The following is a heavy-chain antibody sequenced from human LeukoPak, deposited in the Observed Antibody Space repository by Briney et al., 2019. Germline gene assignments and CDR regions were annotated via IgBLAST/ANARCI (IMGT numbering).Heavy chain of an antibody. D-gene: IGHD4-17*01. CDR3: ARGAQVSTVMLP. V-gene: IGHV1-2*06. J-gene: IGHJ4*02. CDR2: INPNSGGT. Sequence: ASVKVSCKASGYTFTGDYMHWVRQAPGQGLEWMGRINPNSGGTNYAQKFQGRVTMTRDTSISTAYMELSRLRSDDTAVYYCARGAQVSTVMLPWGQGTLVTVSS. CDR1: GYTFTGDY.